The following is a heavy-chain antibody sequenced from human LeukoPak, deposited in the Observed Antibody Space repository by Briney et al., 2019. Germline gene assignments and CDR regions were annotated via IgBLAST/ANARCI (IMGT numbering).Heavy chain of an antibody. CDR3: ARHRAYSSSSPFDY. D-gene: IGHD6-6*01. V-gene: IGHV4-59*08. Sequence: SGTLSLTCSVSGGSISSLYWSWIRQPPGKGLEWIGYIYYTGSTNYNPSLKSRVTMFVDMSQNQFSLRLSSVTAADTAVYYCARHRAYSSSSPFDYWGQGTLVTVSS. J-gene: IGHJ4*02. CDR1: GGSISSLY. CDR2: IYYTGST.